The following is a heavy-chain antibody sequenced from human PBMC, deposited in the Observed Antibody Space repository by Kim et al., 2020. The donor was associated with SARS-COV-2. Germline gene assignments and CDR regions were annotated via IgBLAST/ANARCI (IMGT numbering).Heavy chain of an antibody. CDR3: ASLSGYSSSWYSLYYYYGMDV. CDR1: GFTFSSYG. CDR2: ISYDGSNK. V-gene: IGHV3-30*03. J-gene: IGHJ6*02. D-gene: IGHD6-13*01. Sequence: GGSLRLSCAVSGFTFSSYGMHWVRQAPGKGLEWVAVISYDGSNKYYADSVKSRFTISRDNSKNTLYLQMNSLRAEDTAVYYCASLSGYSSSWYSLYYYYGMDVWGQGTTVTVSS.